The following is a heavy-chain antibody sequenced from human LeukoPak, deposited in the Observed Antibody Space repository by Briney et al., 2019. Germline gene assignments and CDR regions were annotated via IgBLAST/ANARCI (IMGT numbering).Heavy chain of an antibody. CDR3: ARAGQLVPGWFDP. D-gene: IGHD6-6*01. Sequence: GGSLRLSCAASGFTFSSYSMNWVRQAPGKGLEWVSSISSSSSYIYYADSVKGRFTISRDNAKNSLYLQMNSLRAEDTAVYYCARAGQLVPGWFDPWGQGTLVTVPS. CDR1: GFTFSSYS. V-gene: IGHV3-21*01. CDR2: ISSSSSYI. J-gene: IGHJ5*02.